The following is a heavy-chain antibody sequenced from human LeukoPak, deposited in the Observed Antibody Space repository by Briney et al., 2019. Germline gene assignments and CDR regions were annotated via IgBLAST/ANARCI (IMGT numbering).Heavy chain of an antibody. CDR1: GGTFISYA. V-gene: IGHV1-69*13. Sequence: GASVKVSCKASGGTFISYAISWVRQAPGQGLEWMGGIIPIFGTANYAQKFQGRVTITADESTSTAYMELSSLRSEDTAVYYCARDSDTAMSAFDYWGQGTLVTVSS. CDR2: IIPIFGTA. D-gene: IGHD5-18*01. CDR3: ARDSDTAMSAFDY. J-gene: IGHJ4*02.